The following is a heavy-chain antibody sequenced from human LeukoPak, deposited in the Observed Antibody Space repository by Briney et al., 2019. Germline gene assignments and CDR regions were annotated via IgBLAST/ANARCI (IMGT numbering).Heavy chain of an antibody. D-gene: IGHD3-3*01. Sequence: GGSLRLSCAASGFTYSSSSMNWVRQAPGKGLGWVSSISSSSSYIYYADSVKGRFTISRDNAKNSLYLQMNSLRAEDTAVYYCARIERQNLEWYIGDAFDIWGQGTMVTVSS. J-gene: IGHJ3*02. CDR3: ARIERQNLEWYIGDAFDI. CDR2: ISSSSSYI. V-gene: IGHV3-21*01. CDR1: GFTYSSSS.